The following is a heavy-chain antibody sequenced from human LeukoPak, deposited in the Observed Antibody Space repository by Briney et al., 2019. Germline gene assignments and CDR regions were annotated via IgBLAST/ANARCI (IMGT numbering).Heavy chain of an antibody. J-gene: IGHJ4*02. D-gene: IGHD5-12*01. CDR3: ASSGYEGGFDY. V-gene: IGHV4-61*02. CDR2: IYTSGST. Sequence: PSETLSLTCTVSGGSISSGNYYWSWIRQPAGKGLEWIGRIYTSGSTNYNPSLKSRVTISVDTSKNQFSLKLSSVTAADTAVYYCASSGYEGGFDYWGQGTLVTVSS. CDR1: GGSISSGNYY.